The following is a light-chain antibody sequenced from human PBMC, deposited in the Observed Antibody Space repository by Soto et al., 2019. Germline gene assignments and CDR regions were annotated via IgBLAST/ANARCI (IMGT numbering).Light chain of an antibody. CDR3: NSYTSSTLYV. J-gene: IGLJ1*01. CDR1: SSDVGGYDH. V-gene: IGLV2-14*01. CDR2: EVN. Sequence: QSALTQPASVSGSPGQSITISCTGTSSDVGGYDHVAWYQQHPGKAPKLVIYEVNNRPSGISNRFSGSKSGNTASLTISGLQAEDEADYYCNSYTSSTLYVFGTGTKLTVL.